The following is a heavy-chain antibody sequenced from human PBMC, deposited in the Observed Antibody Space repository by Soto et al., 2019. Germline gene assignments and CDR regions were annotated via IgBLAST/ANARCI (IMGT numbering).Heavy chain of an antibody. CDR2: ISYDGSNK. CDR3: ARDLT. V-gene: IGHV3-30-3*01. CDR1: GFTFSSYA. Sequence: QVQLVESGGGVVQPGRSLRLSCAASGFTFSSYAMHWVRQAPGKGLEWVAVISYDGSNKYYADSVKGRFTISRDNSKTTLYLQMNSLRAEDTAVYYCARDLTWGQGTLVTVSS. J-gene: IGHJ4*02.